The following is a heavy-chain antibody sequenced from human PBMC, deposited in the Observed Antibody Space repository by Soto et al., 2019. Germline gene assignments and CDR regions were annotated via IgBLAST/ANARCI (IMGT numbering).Heavy chain of an antibody. Sequence: GGPLRLSCAASGFTFSTYAMSWVRQAPGKGLEWVSAISGSGSNTYYADSVKGRFTISRDDSKSTLYLQMNSLRAEDTAVYYCARDPSHSYYTLFYYFDYWGQGTLVTVSS. CDR3: ARDPSHSYYTLFYYFDY. D-gene: IGHD1-26*01. V-gene: IGHV3-23*01. CDR2: ISGSGSNT. CDR1: GFTFSTYA. J-gene: IGHJ4*02.